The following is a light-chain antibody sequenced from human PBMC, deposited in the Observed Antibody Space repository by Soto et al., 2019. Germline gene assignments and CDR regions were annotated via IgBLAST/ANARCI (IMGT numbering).Light chain of an antibody. CDR3: SSYGSTSTRYV. CDR1: SSDVGGYNY. V-gene: IGLV2-14*01. J-gene: IGLJ1*01. CDR2: EVR. Sequence: QSALAQPASVSGSPGQLITISCTGTSSDVGGYNYVSWYQQHPGKAPKLMIYEVRNRPSGVSNRFSGSKSGNTASLTISGLQAEDEGDYFCSSYGSTSTRYVFGTGTKLTVL.